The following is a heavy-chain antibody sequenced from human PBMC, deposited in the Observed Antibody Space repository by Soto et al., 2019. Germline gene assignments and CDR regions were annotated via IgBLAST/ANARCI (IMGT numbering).Heavy chain of an antibody. V-gene: IGHV2-70D*14. CDR2: VDWNDDA. Sequence: SGPTLVNPTQTLTLTCTVAGFSLRTPGMRVNWLRQPTGKALEWLGRVDWNDDAFYDTSLTTRLTISKENSRNRVVLTLTNVDPVDTASYYCARMKPLGPYYFDFWGQGALATV. CDR3: ARMKPLGPYYFDF. J-gene: IGHJ4*02. CDR1: GFSLRTPGMR. D-gene: IGHD1-26*01.